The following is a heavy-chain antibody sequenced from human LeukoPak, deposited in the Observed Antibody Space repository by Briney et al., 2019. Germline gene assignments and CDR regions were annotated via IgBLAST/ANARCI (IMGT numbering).Heavy chain of an antibody. CDR1: GGSISSSSYY. CDR3: AGHSLQWLVLPPDY. CDR2: IYYSGST. J-gene: IGHJ4*02. D-gene: IGHD6-19*01. V-gene: IGHV4-39*01. Sequence: SETLSLTCTVSGGSISSSSYYWGWIRQPPGKGLEWIGSIYYSGSTYYNPSLKSRVTISVDTSKNQFSLKLSSVTAADTAVYYCAGHSLQWLVLPPDYWGQGTLVTVSS.